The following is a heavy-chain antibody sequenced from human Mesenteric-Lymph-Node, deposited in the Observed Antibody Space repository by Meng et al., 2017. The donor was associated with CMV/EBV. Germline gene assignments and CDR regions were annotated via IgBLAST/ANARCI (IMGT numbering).Heavy chain of an antibody. J-gene: IGHJ5*02. CDR3: TNNSWDRGGDWFDP. D-gene: IGHD1-1*01. CDR2: IRSKANRYAT. Sequence: GFTLSGAAVHWVRQAPGKGPEWVGRIRSKANRYATAYAASVEGRFTVSRDDSKNLVYLQMNSLKTEDTAVYYCTNNSWDRGGDWFDPWGQGVLVTVSS. V-gene: IGHV3-73*01. CDR1: GFTLSGAA.